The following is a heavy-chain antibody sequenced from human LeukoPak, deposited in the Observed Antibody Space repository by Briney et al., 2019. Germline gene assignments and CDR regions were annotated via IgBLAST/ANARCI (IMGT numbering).Heavy chain of an antibody. CDR2: VYYTGST. J-gene: IGHJ5*02. CDR1: GGSVSSALYH. D-gene: IGHD3/OR15-3a*01. Sequence: SETLSLTCTVSGGSVSSALYHWGWIRQPPGKNLEWLGSVYYTGSTHNNPSLKSRVTISVDTSKNQFSLNLSSVTAADTAVYYCARQEIGLRSFDPWGQGTLVTVSS. V-gene: IGHV4-39*01. CDR3: ARQEIGLRSFDP.